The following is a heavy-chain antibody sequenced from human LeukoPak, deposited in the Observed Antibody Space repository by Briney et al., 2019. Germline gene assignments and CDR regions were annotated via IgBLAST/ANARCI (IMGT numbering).Heavy chain of an antibody. CDR1: GSLFTSYW. CDR3: ARRGDDYNPSDY. D-gene: IGHD5-24*01. CDR2: IFPGDSDT. V-gene: IGHV5-51*01. J-gene: IGHJ4*02. Sequence: GEALKICYEGSGSLFTSYWIGEGRPMPGKGGEWRGIIFPGDSDTRYSPSFPGQVTISADKSISTAYLQWSSLKASDTAMYYCARRGDDYNPSDYWGQGTLVTVSS.